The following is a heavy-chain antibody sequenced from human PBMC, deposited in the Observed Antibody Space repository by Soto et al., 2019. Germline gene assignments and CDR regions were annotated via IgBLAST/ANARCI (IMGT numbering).Heavy chain of an antibody. V-gene: IGHV3-48*02. CDR3: ARWDGMYYYYGMDV. CDR2: ISSSSSTI. CDR1: GFTFSSYS. D-gene: IGHD1-26*01. J-gene: IGHJ6*02. Sequence: LRLSCAASGFTFSSYSMNWVRQAPGKGLEWVSYISSSSSTIYYADSVKGRFTISRDNAKNSLYLQMNSLRDEDTAVYYCARWDGMYYYYGMDVWGQGTTVTVSS.